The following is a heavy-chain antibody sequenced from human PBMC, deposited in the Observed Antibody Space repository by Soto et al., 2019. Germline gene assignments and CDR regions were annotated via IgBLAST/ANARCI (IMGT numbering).Heavy chain of an antibody. Sequence: EVQLLESGGGLVQPGGSLRLSCAASGFTFSDYAMNWVRQAPGKGLEWVSGISGSGGDTYYADSVNGRFTISRDNSKNTLYQQMSSLRADDTAVYLCAKGGCSGVSCGWFDPWGQGTLVTVSS. CDR1: GFTFSDYA. D-gene: IGHD2-15*01. CDR3: AKGGCSGVSCGWFDP. CDR2: ISGSGGDT. J-gene: IGHJ5*02. V-gene: IGHV3-23*01.